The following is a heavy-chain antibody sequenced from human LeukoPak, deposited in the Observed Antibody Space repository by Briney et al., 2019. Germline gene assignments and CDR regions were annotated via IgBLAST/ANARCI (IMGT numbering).Heavy chain of an antibody. CDR2: ISAYNGNT. V-gene: IGHV1-18*01. CDR3: ARGIYCSSTSCYTHSYYYYGMDV. J-gene: IGHJ6*02. CDR1: GYTFTSYG. Sequence: GASVKVSCKASGYTFTSYGTSWVRQAPGQGLEWMGWISAYNGNTNYAQKLQGRVTMTTDTSTSTAYMELRSLRSDDTAVYYCARGIYCSSTSCYTHSYYYYGMDVWGQGTTVTVSS. D-gene: IGHD2-2*02.